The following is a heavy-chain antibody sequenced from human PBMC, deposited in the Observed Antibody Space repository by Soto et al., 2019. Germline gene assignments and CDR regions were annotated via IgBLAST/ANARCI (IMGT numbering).Heavy chain of an antibody. CDR3: ARDDSPLRHFDWLQKPDDAFDI. CDR1: GFTFSDYY. CDR2: ISSSGSTI. D-gene: IGHD3-9*01. J-gene: IGHJ3*02. V-gene: IGHV3-11*01. Sequence: QVQLVESGGGLVKPGGSLRLSCAASGFTFSDYYMSWIRQAPGKGLEWVSYISSSGSTIYYADSVKGRFTISRDNAKNSLYLQMNSLRAEDTAVYYCARDDSPLRHFDWLQKPDDAFDIWGQGTMVTVSS.